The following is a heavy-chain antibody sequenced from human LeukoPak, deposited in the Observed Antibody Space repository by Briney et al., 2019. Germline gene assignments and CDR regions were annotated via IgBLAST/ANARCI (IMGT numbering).Heavy chain of an antibody. Sequence: GGSLRLSCAASGFTFSRYWMHWVRQAPGKGLVWVSRMNPDGSRIDYADSVKGRFTISRGNAKNTLYLQMNSLGVEDTAVYSCASDFTGSDDFWGQGTLVTVSS. V-gene: IGHV3-74*01. J-gene: IGHJ4*02. CDR3: ASDFTGSDDF. CDR2: MNPDGSRI. CDR1: GFTFSRYW. D-gene: IGHD2-15*01.